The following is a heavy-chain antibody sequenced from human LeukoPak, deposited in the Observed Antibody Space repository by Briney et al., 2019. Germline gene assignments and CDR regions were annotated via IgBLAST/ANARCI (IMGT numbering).Heavy chain of an antibody. D-gene: IGHD1-1*01. CDR2: IYSGGST. V-gene: IGHV3-66*01. CDR3: AKLQTGDAFDI. J-gene: IGHJ3*02. Sequence: GGSLRLSCAASGFTVSSNYMSWVRQAPGKGLEWVSVIYSGGSTYYADSVKGRFTISRDNSKNTLYLQMNSLRAEDTAVYYCAKLQTGDAFDIWGQGTMVTVSS. CDR1: GFTVSSNY.